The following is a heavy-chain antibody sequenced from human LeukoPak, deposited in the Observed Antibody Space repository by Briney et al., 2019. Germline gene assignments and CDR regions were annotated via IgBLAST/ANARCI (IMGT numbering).Heavy chain of an antibody. CDR3: ARGPYSSCAFDY. V-gene: IGHV4-34*01. CDR2: INHSGST. D-gene: IGHD6-6*01. CDR1: GGSFSGYY. Sequence: ASETLSLTCAVYGGSFSGYYWSWIRQPPGKGLEWIGEINHSGSTNYNPSLKSRVTISVDTSKNQFSLKLSSVTAADTAVYYCARGPYSSCAFDYWGQGTLVTVSS. J-gene: IGHJ4*02.